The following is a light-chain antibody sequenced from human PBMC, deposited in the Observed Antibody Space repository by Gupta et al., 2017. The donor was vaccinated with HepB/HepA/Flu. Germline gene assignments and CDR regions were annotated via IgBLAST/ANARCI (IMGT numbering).Light chain of an antibody. Sequence: QPPPSLPVTPGEPASISCRSSQSLLHSNGYNYLDWYLQKPGQSPQLLIYLGSNRASGVPDRFSGSGSGTDFTLKISRVEAEDVGVYYCMQALQTPWTFGQGTKVDI. J-gene: IGKJ1*01. CDR3: MQALQTPWT. V-gene: IGKV2-28*01. CDR2: LGS. CDR1: QSLLHSNGYNY.